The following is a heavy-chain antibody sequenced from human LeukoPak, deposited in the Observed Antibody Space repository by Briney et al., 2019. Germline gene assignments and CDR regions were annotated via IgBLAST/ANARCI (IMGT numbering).Heavy chain of an antibody. CDR1: GFTFSDYY. Sequence: GGSLRLSCAASGFTFSDYYMSWIRQAPGKGLEWVSYISSSGSNIYYADSVKGRFTISRDNAKNSLYLQMNSLRAEDTAVYYCARTIVVVTRRFDPWGQGTLVTVSS. CDR2: ISSSGSNI. CDR3: ARTIVVVTRRFDP. J-gene: IGHJ5*02. V-gene: IGHV3-11*04. D-gene: IGHD3-22*01.